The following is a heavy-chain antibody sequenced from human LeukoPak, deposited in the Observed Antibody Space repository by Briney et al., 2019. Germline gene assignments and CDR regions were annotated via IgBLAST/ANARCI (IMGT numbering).Heavy chain of an antibody. CDR1: GGSISSSSYY. CDR3: AIGRSGYPYYFDH. J-gene: IGHJ4*02. Sequence: SETLSLTCTVSGGSISSSSYYWGWIRQPPGKGLEWIGSIYYSGSTYYNPSLKSRVTISVDTSKNQFSLKLSSVTAADTAVYYCAIGRSGYPYYFDHWGQGTLVTVSS. CDR2: IYYSGST. D-gene: IGHD3-22*01. V-gene: IGHV4-39*07.